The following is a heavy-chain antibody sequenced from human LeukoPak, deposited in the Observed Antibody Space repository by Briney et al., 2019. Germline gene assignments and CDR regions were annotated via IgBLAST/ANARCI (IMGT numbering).Heavy chain of an antibody. Sequence: GGSLKLSCATSGFTVSGSAIHWVRQASGQGLEWVGRIRSKANSYATTDVASVRGRFSISRDDSKNTAYLQMNSLKTEDTAVYYCTRPSYDSSVSGVVYWGQGTLVTVSS. J-gene: IGHJ4*02. CDR1: GFTVSGSA. CDR3: TRPSYDSSVSGVVY. CDR2: IRSKANSYAT. D-gene: IGHD3-22*01. V-gene: IGHV3-73*01.